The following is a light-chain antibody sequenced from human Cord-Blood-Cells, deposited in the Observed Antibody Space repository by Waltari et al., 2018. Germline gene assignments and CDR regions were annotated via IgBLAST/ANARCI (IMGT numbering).Light chain of an antibody. J-gene: IGKJ1*01. V-gene: IGKV3-15*01. Sequence: EIVMTQSPATLSVSPGERATLSCRASQSVSSNLAWYQQKPGQAPRLLIYGASTRATGSPARFSGSGSVTEVTLTISSLQSEDFAVYYCQQYNNWPPWTFGQGTKVEIK. CDR3: QQYNNWPPWT. CDR1: QSVSSN. CDR2: GAS.